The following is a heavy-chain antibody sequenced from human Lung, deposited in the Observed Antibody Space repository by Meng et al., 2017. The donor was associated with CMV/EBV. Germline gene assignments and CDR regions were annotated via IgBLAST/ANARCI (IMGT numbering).Heavy chain of an antibody. Sequence: SVXVSCKASGGTFSSYAISWVRQAPGQGLEWMGGIIPILGIANYAQKFQGRVTITADKSTSTAYMELSSLRSEDTAVYYCASRTGTPKRGCNWCDPWAQGTXVTVSS. CDR2: IIPILGIA. D-gene: IGHD1-7*01. CDR1: GGTFSSYA. J-gene: IGHJ5*02. CDR3: ASRTGTPKRGCNWCDP. V-gene: IGHV1-69*10.